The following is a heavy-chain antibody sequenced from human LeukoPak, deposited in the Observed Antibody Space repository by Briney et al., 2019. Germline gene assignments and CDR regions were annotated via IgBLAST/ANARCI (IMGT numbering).Heavy chain of an antibody. Sequence: GASVKVSCKASGYTFTSYDINWVRQATGQGLEWMGWINAGNGNTKYSQKFQGRVTITRDTSASTAYMELSSLRSEDTAVYYCARDLLRYFDWLPTFDYWGQGTLVTVSS. CDR3: ARDLLRYFDWLPTFDY. CDR2: INAGNGNT. D-gene: IGHD3-9*01. J-gene: IGHJ4*02. V-gene: IGHV1-3*01. CDR1: GYTFTSYD.